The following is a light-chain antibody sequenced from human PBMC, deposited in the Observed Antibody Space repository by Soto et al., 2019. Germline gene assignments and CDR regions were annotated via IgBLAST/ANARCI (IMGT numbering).Light chain of an antibody. Sequence: QSVLTQPPSASGTPGQRVTISCSGSSSNIGSNTVNWYQKFPGTAPKLLIYSSILRPSGVPDRFSGSKSGTSASLAISGLQSADEADYYCTAWDDSLNGVLFGGGTKLTVL. CDR1: SSNIGSNT. J-gene: IGLJ2*01. CDR3: TAWDDSLNGVL. V-gene: IGLV1-44*01. CDR2: SSI.